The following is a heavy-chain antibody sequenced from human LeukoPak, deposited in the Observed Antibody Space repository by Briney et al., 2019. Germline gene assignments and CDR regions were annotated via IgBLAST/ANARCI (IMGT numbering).Heavy chain of an antibody. V-gene: IGHV4-39*01. CDR2: ISYDGST. D-gene: IGHD6-19*01. CDR1: GGSIRSYNFH. Sequence: SETLSLTCTVSGGSIRSYNFHWGWIRQTPGKGLEWIGSISYDGSTRYNPSLKGRITIFVDTSKNHFSLQLRSVTATDTAVYYCYNTGWYVARQDAFAMWGQGTMVTVSS. CDR3: YNTGWYVARQDAFAM. J-gene: IGHJ3*02.